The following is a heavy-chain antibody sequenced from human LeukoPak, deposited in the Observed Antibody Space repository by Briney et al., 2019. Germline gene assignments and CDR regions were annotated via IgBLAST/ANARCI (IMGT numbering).Heavy chain of an antibody. CDR2: ISAYNGNT. CDR1: GYTFTSYD. V-gene: IGHV1-18*01. J-gene: IGHJ4*02. CDR3: ARSLAYCGGDCYYDY. D-gene: IGHD2-21*02. Sequence: ASVKVSCKASGYTFTSYDISWVRQAPGQGLEWMGWISAYNGNTNYAQKLQGRVTMTTDTSTSTAYMELRSLRSGDTAVYYCARSLAYCGGDCYYDYWGQGTLVTVSS.